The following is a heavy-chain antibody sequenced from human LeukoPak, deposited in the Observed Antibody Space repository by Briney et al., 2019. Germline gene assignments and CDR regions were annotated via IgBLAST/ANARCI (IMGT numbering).Heavy chain of an antibody. CDR2: IYYSGST. CDR1: GGSISSSSYY. Sequence: PSETLSLTCTVSGGSISSSSYYWGWIRQPPGKGLEWIGSIYYSGSTYCNPSLKSRVTISVDTSKNQFSLKLSSVTAADTAVYYCARHGDFWSGYYSPPHFDYWGQGTLVTVSS. CDR3: ARHGDFWSGYYSPPHFDY. J-gene: IGHJ4*02. V-gene: IGHV4-39*01. D-gene: IGHD3-3*01.